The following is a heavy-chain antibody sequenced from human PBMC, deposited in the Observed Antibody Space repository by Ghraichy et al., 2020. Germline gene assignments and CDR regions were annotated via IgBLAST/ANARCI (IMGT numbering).Heavy chain of an antibody. J-gene: IGHJ4*02. D-gene: IGHD3-10*01. CDR2: IKQDGSEK. V-gene: IGHV3-7*01. CDR3: AKTYYYGSRSADY. Sequence: GGSLRLSCAASGFTFSDYCMIWVRQAPGKGLECVANIKQDGSEKYYADSVKGRFTISRDNAKNSLYLQMNSLRAADTAVYYCAKTYYYGSRSADYWGQGTLVTGSS. CDR1: GFTFSDYC.